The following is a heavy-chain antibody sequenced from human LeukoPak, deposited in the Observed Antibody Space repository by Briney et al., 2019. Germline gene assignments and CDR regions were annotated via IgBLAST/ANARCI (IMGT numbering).Heavy chain of an antibody. Sequence: GGSLRLSCAASGFTFSSYAMHWVRQAPGKRLEWVAVISYDGSNKYYADSVKGRFTISRDNSKNTLYLQMNSLRAEDTAVYYCAREAATGYFDYWGQGTLVTVSS. V-gene: IGHV3-30*04. CDR2: ISYDGSNK. CDR1: GFTFSSYA. D-gene: IGHD6-25*01. CDR3: AREAATGYFDY. J-gene: IGHJ4*02.